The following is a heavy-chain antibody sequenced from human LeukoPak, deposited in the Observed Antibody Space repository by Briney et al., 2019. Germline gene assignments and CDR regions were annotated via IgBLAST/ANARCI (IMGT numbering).Heavy chain of an antibody. CDR2: INPNSGGT. J-gene: IGHJ5*02. V-gene: IGHV1-2*02. CDR3: ARVRGLGYDFWSGYPYNWFDP. CDR1: GYTSTGYY. Sequence: ASVKVSCKASGYTSTGYYMHWVRQAPGQGLEWMGWINPNSGGTNYAQKFQGRVTMTRDTSISTAFMELSRLRSDDTAAYYCARVRGLGYDFWSGYPYNWFDPWGQGTLVTVSS. D-gene: IGHD3-3*01.